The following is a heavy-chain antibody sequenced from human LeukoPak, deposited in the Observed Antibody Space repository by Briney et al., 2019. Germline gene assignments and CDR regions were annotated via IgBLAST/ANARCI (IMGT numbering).Heavy chain of an antibody. Sequence: GGSLRLSCAASGNYWMHWVRQAPGKGLVWVSYIKSDVSWTGYADSVKGRFTISKDNAKNTVYLQMNNLRAEDTAVYYCVSFYETNWGRGTLVTVSS. D-gene: IGHD2-2*01. CDR3: VSFYETN. J-gene: IGHJ4*02. CDR2: IKSDVSWT. V-gene: IGHV3-74*01. CDR1: GNYW.